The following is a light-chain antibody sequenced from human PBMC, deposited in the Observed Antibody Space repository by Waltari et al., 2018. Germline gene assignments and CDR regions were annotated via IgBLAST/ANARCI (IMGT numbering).Light chain of an antibody. CDR2: AAS. V-gene: IGKV1-9*01. CDR3: QQLNSHPLT. J-gene: IGKJ4*01. CDR1: QGISSY. Sequence: IQLTQSPSSLSASVGDRVTITCRASQGISSYLAWYQQKPGKAPKLLIYAASTLQSGVPSRFSGSGSGTDFTLTISSLQPEDFAIYYCQQLNSHPLTFGGGTKVEIK.